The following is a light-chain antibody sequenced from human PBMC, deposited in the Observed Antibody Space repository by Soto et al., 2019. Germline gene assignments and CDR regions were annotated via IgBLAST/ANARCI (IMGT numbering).Light chain of an antibody. CDR1: ESFIYSDGNTL. Sequence: DVGMPRSPLSLPVTPGKAASFSSRAGESFIYSDGNTLVNWLQQRPGQSPRRLICQVSYRDSGVPGICSGSAAGAYFLLKISRVEAEDVGVYYCKQGTRWPQTFGQGTKVDIK. CDR2: QVS. CDR3: KQGTRWPQT. V-gene: IGKV2-30*01. J-gene: IGKJ1*01.